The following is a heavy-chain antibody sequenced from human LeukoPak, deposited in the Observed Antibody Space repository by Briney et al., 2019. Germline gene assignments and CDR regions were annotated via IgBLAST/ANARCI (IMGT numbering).Heavy chain of an antibody. CDR1: GGSISSYY. CDR2: IYTSGST. J-gene: IGHJ4*02. V-gene: IGHV4-4*07. D-gene: IGHD3-3*01. CDR3: ARANYDLWSGYSTGYFDY. Sequence: PSETLSLTCTVSGGSISSYYWSWIRQPAGKGLEWIGRIYTSGSTNYNPSLKSRVTMSVDTSKNQFSLKLSSVTAADTAVYYCARANYDLWSGYSTGYFDYWGQGTLVTVSS.